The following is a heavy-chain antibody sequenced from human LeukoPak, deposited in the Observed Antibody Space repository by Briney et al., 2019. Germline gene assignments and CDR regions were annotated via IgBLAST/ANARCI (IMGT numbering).Heavy chain of an antibody. J-gene: IGHJ4*02. CDR1: GGSIRNSYW. D-gene: IGHD3-10*01. Sequence: PSETLSLTCVVSGGSIRNSYWWTWVRQPPGKGLEWIGEIYHSGGTNYNPSLKSRVTISVDTSKNQFSLKLSSVTAADTAVYYCARTRRITMVRGAPGYFDYWGQGTLVTVSS. CDR2: IYHSGGT. CDR3: ARTRRITMVRGAPGYFDY. V-gene: IGHV4-4*02.